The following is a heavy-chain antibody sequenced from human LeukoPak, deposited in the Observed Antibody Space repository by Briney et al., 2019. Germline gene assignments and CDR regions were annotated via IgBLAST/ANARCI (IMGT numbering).Heavy chain of an antibody. V-gene: IGHV3-23*01. CDR1: GFPFDDYG. CDR2: ISGSGGST. D-gene: IGHD6-13*01. J-gene: IGHJ4*02. CDR3: STYISSWRYFDN. Sequence: GGSLRLSCAASGFPFDDYGMSGVRQAPGKGLEWVAGISGSGGSTYYADSVKGRFTISRDNSKNTLFLQMNSLRAEDTALYSCSTYISSWRYFDNWGQGTLVTVSS.